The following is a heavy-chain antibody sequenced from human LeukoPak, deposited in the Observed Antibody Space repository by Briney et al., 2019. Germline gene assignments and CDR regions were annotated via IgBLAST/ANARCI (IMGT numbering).Heavy chain of an antibody. CDR1: GGSINSFY. D-gene: IGHD3-10*01. Sequence: VKPSETLSLTCTVSGGSINSFYWGWIRQPPGKGLEWIGSIYYTGATNSNPSLKSRVTISVDTSKDQFSLKLSSVTAADTAVYYCARHGIYVSGSYYNLLAYFFDYWGRGALVTVSS. J-gene: IGHJ4*02. V-gene: IGHV4-39*01. CDR3: ARHGIYVSGSYYNLLAYFFDY. CDR2: IYYTGAT.